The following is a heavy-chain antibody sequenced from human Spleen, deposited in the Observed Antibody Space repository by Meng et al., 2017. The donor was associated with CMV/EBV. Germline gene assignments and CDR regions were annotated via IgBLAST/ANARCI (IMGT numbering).Heavy chain of an antibody. V-gene: IGHV3-21*01. CDR3: ARDIAAAGTYYYFFAMDV. Sequence: FSNHIMNWVRQAPGKGLEWVSSISGSSTYTHYVDSVKGRFTISRDNARNSLYLQMNGLRAEDTAVYYCARDIAAAGTYYYFFAMDVWGQGTTVTVSS. CDR1: FSNHI. D-gene: IGHD6-13*01. CDR2: ISGSSTYT. J-gene: IGHJ6*02.